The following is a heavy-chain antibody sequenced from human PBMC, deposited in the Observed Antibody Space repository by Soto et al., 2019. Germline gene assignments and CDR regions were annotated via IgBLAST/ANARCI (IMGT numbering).Heavy chain of an antibody. CDR2: INPNSGGT. V-gene: IGHV1-2*04. CDR3: ARGGLVVVPAAKTDLDP. J-gene: IGHJ5*02. CDR1: GYTFTGYY. D-gene: IGHD2-2*01. Sequence: QVQLVQSGAEVKKPGASVKVSCKASGYTFTGYYMHWVRQAPGQGLEWMGWINPNSGGTHYAQNFQDWVTMTRDTSISTAYIELSRLRSDDTAVYYCARGGLVVVPAAKTDLDPWGQGTLVTVSS.